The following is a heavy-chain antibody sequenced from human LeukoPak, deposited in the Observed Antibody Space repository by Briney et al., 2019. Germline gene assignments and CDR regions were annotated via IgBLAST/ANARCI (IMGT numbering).Heavy chain of an antibody. J-gene: IGHJ4*02. CDR2: ISSSGSTI. Sequence: GGSLRLSCAASGFTFSDYYMSWIRQAPGKGLEWVSYISSSGSTIYYADSVKGRFTISRDNAKNSLYLQMNSLRAKDTAVYYCASGPGYSSSWYFDYWGQGTLVTVSS. D-gene: IGHD6-13*01. CDR3: ASGPGYSSSWYFDY. CDR1: GFTFSDYY. V-gene: IGHV3-11*04.